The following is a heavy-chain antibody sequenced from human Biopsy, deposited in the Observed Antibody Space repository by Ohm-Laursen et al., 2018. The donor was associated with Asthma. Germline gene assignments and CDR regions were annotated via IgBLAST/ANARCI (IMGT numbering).Heavy chain of an antibody. J-gene: IGHJ6*02. D-gene: IGHD6-19*01. CDR3: ARCQVGFSSGWSLLLKKIYYSGMDV. CDR1: GGTFSNFA. CDR2: IMSVFGTT. V-gene: IGHV1-69*01. Sequence: SSVKVSCKSPGGTFSNFAISWVRQAPGQGLEWLGGIMSVFGTTNYAQKFQGRVTITADESTSTAYMEVTSLRSEDTAIYYCARCQVGFSSGWSLLLKKIYYSGMDVWGQGTAVTVSS.